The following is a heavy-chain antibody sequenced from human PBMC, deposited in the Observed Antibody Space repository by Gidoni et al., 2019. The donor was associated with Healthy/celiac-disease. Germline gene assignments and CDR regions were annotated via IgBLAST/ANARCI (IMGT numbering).Heavy chain of an antibody. D-gene: IGHD1-26*01. CDR1: GVHFSNAW. V-gene: IGHV3-15*01. J-gene: IGHJ4*02. Sequence: EVQLVESGGGLVKPGGALRLSCAASGVHFSNAWMSWVRQAPGKGLEWVGRIKSKTDGGTTDYAAPVKGRFTISRDDSKNTLYLQMNSLKTEDTAVYYCTTRSYSYLQTDYWGQGTLVTVSS. CDR2: IKSKTDGGTT. CDR3: TTRSYSYLQTDY.